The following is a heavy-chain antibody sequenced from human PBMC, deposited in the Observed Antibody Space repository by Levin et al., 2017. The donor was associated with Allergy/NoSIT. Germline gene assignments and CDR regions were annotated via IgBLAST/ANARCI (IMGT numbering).Heavy chain of an antibody. CDR3: ARDPLLRDGYQEWDYYFDL. J-gene: IGHJ4*02. D-gene: IGHD5-24*01. CDR1: GNSVSNYY. CDR2: ASSTGSA. Sequence: SQTLSLTCTVSGNSVSNYYWSWIRQSAGMGLEWIGRASSTGSASYNPSLQSRVTMSLDTSKSQFSLEMTSVTAADTAVYYCARDPLLRDGYQEWDYYFDLWGKGTLVTVSS. V-gene: IGHV4-4*07.